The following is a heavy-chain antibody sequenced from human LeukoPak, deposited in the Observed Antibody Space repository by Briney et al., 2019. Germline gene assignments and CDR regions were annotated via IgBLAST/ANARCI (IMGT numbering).Heavy chain of an antibody. V-gene: IGHV4-59*01. D-gene: IGHD1-20*01. CDR1: GGSISSYY. CDR2: IYYSGST. Sequence: PSETLSLTCTVSGGSISSYYWSWIRQPPGKGLEWIGYIYYSGSTNYNPSLKSRVTISVDTSKNQFSLKLSSVTAADTAVYYCARSITGTTFYYCGMDVWGKGTTVTVSS. CDR3: ARSITGTTFYYCGMDV. J-gene: IGHJ6*04.